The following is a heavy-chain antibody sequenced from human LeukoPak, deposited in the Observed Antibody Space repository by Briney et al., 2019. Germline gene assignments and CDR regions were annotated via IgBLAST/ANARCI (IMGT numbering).Heavy chain of an antibody. CDR1: GFTFDGYA. V-gene: IGHV3-9*01. CDR2: ISWNSGSI. CDR3: AKAADSSGYGGNWFDP. J-gene: IGHJ5*02. D-gene: IGHD3-22*01. Sequence: GGSLRLSCATSGFTFDGYAMHWVRQAPGKGLEWVSGISWNSGSIGYADSVKGRFTISRDNAKNSLYLQMNSLRAEDTALYYCAKAADSSGYGGNWFDPWGQGTLVTVSS.